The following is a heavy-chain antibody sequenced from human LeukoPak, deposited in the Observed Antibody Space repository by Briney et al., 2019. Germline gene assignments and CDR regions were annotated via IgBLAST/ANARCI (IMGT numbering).Heavy chain of an antibody. CDR1: GYTFTGYF. V-gene: IGHV1-2*02. Sequence: GASVKVSCKASGYTFTGYFMHWVRQAPGQGLEWMGWINPNSGGITYAQKFQGRVTMTRGTSISTAYMELSELRSDDTAVYYCARFDGRLFTSFDYWGQGTLVTVSS. CDR2: INPNSGGI. CDR3: ARFDGRLFTSFDY. J-gene: IGHJ4*02. D-gene: IGHD2-8*01.